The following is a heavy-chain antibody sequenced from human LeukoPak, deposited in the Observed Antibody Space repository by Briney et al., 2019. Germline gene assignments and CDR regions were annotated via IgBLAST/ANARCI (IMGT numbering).Heavy chain of an antibody. J-gene: IGHJ6*04. CDR1: GGTFSSYA. V-gene: IGHV1-69*13. CDR3: TRDSGQQLGYYYYGMDV. CDR2: IIPIFGTA. Sequence: SVKVSCKASGGTFSSYAISWVRQAPGQGLEWMGGIIPIFGTANYAQKFQGRVTITADESTSTAYMELSSLRSEDTAVYYCTRDSGQQLGYYYYGMDVWGKGTTVTVSS. D-gene: IGHD6-13*01.